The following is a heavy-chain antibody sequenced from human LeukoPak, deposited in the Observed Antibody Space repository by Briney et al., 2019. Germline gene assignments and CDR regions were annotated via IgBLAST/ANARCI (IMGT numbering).Heavy chain of an antibody. V-gene: IGHV3-48*01. CDR2: ISSSSSTI. CDR3: ARDREINWFDP. Sequence: GGSLRLSCAASGFTFSSYSMNWVRQAPGKGLEWVSYISSSSSTIYYADSVKGRFTISRDNAKNSLYLQMNSLRAEDTAVYYCARDREINWFDPWGQGTLVTVSS. J-gene: IGHJ5*02. CDR1: GFTFSSYS.